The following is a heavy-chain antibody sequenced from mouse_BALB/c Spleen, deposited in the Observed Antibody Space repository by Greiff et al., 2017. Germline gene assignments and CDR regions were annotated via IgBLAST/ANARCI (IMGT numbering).Heavy chain of an antibody. V-gene: IGHV5-6-3*01. J-gene: IGHJ2*01. CDR1: GFTFSSYG. Sequence: EVMLVESGGGLVQPGGSLKLSCAASGFTFSSYGMSWVRQTPDKRLELVATINSNGGSTYYPDSVKGRFTISRDNAKNTLYLQMSSLKSEDTAMYYCARDPYGNYFMDYWGQGTTLTVSS. CDR3: ARDPYGNYFMDY. D-gene: IGHD2-1*01. CDR2: INSNGGST.